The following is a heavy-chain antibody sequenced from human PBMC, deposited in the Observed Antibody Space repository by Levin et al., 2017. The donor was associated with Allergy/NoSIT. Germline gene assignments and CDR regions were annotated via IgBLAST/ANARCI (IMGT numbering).Heavy chain of an antibody. CDR1: GFTFSSYA. CDR3: ASSPGGIVGATRFDY. CDR2: ISGSGGST. J-gene: IGHJ4*02. Sequence: GGSLRLSCAASGFTFSSYAMSWVRQAPGKGLEWVSAISGSGGSTYYADSVKGRFTISRDNSKNTLYLQMNSLRAEDTAVYYCASSPGGIVGATRFDYWGQGTLVTVSS. V-gene: IGHV3-23*01. D-gene: IGHD1-26*01.